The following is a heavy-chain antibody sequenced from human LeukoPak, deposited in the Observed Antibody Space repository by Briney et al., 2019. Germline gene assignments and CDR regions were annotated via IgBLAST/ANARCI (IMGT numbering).Heavy chain of an antibody. CDR2: IYYSGST. J-gene: IGHJ4*02. Sequence: PSETLSLTCTVSGGSISSGGYYWSWIRQHPGKGLEWIGYIYYSGSTYYNPSLKSRVTIPVDTSKNQFSLKLSSVTAADTAVYYCARGRDYYDSSGSDYWGQGTLVTVSS. CDR3: ARGRDYYDSSGSDY. CDR1: GGSISSGGYY. D-gene: IGHD3-22*01. V-gene: IGHV4-31*03.